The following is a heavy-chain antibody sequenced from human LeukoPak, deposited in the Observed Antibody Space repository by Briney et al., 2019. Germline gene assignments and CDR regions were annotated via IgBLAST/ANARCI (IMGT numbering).Heavy chain of an antibody. J-gene: IGHJ4*02. CDR2: ISAYNGNT. V-gene: IGHV1-18*01. CDR1: GYTFTSYG. Sequence: ASVTVSCKASGYTFTSYGISWVRQAPGQGLEWMGWISAYNGNTNYAQKLQDRVTMTTDTSTSTAYMELRSLRSDDTAVYYCARDAPHSYYGSGSLSHYWGQGTLVTVSS. D-gene: IGHD3-10*01. CDR3: ARDAPHSYYGSGSLSHY.